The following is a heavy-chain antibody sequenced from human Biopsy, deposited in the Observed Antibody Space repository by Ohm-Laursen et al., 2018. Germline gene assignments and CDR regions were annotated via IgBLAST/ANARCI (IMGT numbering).Heavy chain of an antibody. D-gene: IGHD3-22*01. CDR3: ARGVPHYDGSGFPLAGYWYFDL. V-gene: IGHV4-31*01. J-gene: IGHJ2*01. CDR1: SGSFSGYY. Sequence: TLSLTCTVYSGSFSGYYWSWIRQHPGQGLEWIGLLSYSGTTFYNPSLESLLTISIDTSKNHFPLNLRSVTAADTAVYYCARGVPHYDGSGFPLAGYWYFDLWGRGTLVTVSS. CDR2: LSYSGTT.